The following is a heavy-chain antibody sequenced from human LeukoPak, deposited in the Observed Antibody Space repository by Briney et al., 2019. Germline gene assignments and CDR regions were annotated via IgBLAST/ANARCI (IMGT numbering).Heavy chain of an antibody. J-gene: IGHJ3*02. V-gene: IGHV3-30*18. Sequence: PGGSLRLSCAASGFTFSSYGMHWVRQAPGKGLEWVAVISYDGSNKYYADSVKGRFTISRDNSKNTLYLQMNSLRAEDTAVYYCAKGLRAYCGGDCYSNAFDIWGQGTMVTVSS. CDR3: AKGLRAYCGGDCYSNAFDI. CDR1: GFTFSSYG. D-gene: IGHD2-21*02. CDR2: ISYDGSNK.